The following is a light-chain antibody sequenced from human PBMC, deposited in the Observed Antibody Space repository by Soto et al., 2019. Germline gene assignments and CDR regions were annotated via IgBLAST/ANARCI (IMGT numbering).Light chain of an antibody. CDR3: QQFYSSPYT. V-gene: IGKV4-1*01. CDR2: WTS. J-gene: IGKJ3*01. CDR1: QTFLYRPDNESY. Sequence: IVMTQSPDSLAVSLGERATITCRSSQTFLYRPDNESYLAWYQQKSGQPPKLLIYWTSTRESGVPDRFSGSGSGTDFTLTITNLHPEDSAVYYCQQFYSSPYTFGPGTNVDVK.